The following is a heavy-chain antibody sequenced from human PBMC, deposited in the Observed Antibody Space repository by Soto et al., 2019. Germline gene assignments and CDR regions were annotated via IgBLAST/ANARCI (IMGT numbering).Heavy chain of an antibody. Sequence: VQLQESGPGLVEPRGTLSLTCAVYGASFSSGDWWTWVRQRPGRGLEWIGEIFHAGGTSYNSSLSSRVTISLDKTKNQLSLRLTSLTAADTAIYYFAGRIPVAPPWGRGTLVIVSS. CDR1: GASFSSGDW. D-gene: IGHD2-15*01. V-gene: IGHV4-4*02. J-gene: IGHJ5*02. CDR2: IFHAGGT. CDR3: AGRIPVAPP.